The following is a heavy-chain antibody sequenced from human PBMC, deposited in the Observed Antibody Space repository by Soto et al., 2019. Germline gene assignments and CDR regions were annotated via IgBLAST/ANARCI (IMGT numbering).Heavy chain of an antibody. CDR1: GYTFTSYG. CDR2: ISAYNGNT. CDR3: ARDHEGFTGDRYYYYGMDV. V-gene: IGHV1-18*01. D-gene: IGHD2-21*02. Sequence: QVQLVQSGAEVKKPGASVKVSCKASGYTFTSYGISWVRQAPGQGLEWMGWISAYNGNTNYAQKLQGRVTMTTDTATSTAYMELRSLRSDDTAVYYCARDHEGFTGDRYYYYGMDVWGQGTTVTVSS. J-gene: IGHJ6*02.